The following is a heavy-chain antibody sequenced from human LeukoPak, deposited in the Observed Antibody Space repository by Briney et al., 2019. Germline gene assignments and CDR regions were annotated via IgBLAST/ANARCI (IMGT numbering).Heavy chain of an antibody. Sequence: GGTLRLPCAASGFTFSNHDMTWIRQAPGKGLEWVSVINYSGVSTNYADSVKGRFTISRDNSKNTVYLQMNSLRVEDTAVYYCAKDQNWEGGYWGQGTLVTVSS. J-gene: IGHJ4*02. CDR1: GFTFSNHD. D-gene: IGHD7-27*01. V-gene: IGHV3-23*01. CDR2: INYSGVST. CDR3: AKDQNWEGGY.